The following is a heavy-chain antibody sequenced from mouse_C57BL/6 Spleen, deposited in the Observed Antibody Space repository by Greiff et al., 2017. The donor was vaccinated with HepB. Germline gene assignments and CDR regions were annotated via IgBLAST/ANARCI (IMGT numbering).Heavy chain of an antibody. J-gene: IGHJ2*01. V-gene: IGHV14-1*01. CDR3: TTEYYGSSYDFDY. CDR2: IDPEDGDT. D-gene: IGHD1-1*01. CDR1: GFNIKDYY. Sequence: EVQLQQSGAELVRPGASVKLSCTASGFNIKDYYMHWVKQRPEQGLEWIGRIDPEDGDTEYAPKFQGKATMTADTSSNTAYLQLSSLTSEDTAVYYCTTEYYGSSYDFDYWGQGTTLTVSS.